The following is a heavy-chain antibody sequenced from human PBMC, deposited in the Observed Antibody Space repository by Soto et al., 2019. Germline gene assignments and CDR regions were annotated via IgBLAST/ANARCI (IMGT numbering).Heavy chain of an antibody. J-gene: IGHJ5*02. Sequence: ASETLSLTCAVYGGSFSGYSWTWIRQPPGKGLEWIGEINHSGSTNYNPSLKCRVTISVDTSKNQFSLKLSSVTAADTAVYYCARGLEALGIPRMGNWFDPWGQGTLVTVS. CDR1: GGSFSGYS. V-gene: IGHV4-34*01. CDR2: INHSGST. CDR3: ARGLEALGIPRMGNWFDP. D-gene: IGHD1-26*01.